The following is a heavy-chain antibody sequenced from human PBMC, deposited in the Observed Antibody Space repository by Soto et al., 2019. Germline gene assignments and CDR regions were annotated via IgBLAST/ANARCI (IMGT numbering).Heavy chain of an antibody. Sequence: EVQLVESGGGLVQPGGSLRLSCAASGFTFSSYSMNWVRQAPGKGLEWVSYISSSSSTIYYADSVKGRFTISRDNATNSLSLQMNSLRAEDTAVYYCASPYSSSWYGSEYFQHWGQGTLVTVSS. J-gene: IGHJ1*01. CDR1: GFTFSSYS. V-gene: IGHV3-48*01. D-gene: IGHD6-13*01. CDR3: ASPYSSSWYGSEYFQH. CDR2: ISSSSSTI.